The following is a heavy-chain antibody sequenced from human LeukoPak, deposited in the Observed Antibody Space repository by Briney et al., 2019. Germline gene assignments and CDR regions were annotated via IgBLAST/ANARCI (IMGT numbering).Heavy chain of an antibody. J-gene: IGHJ4*02. V-gene: IGHV3-30-3*01. CDR3: ARAPDCSSTSCYADY. D-gene: IGHD2-2*01. CDR2: ISYDGSNK. Sequence: GGSLRLSCAASGFTFSSYAMHWVRQAPGKGLEWVAVISYDGSNKYYADSVKGRFTISRDNSKNTLYLQMNSLRAEDTAVYYCARAPDCSSTSCYADYWGQGTLVTVSS. CDR1: GFTFSSYA.